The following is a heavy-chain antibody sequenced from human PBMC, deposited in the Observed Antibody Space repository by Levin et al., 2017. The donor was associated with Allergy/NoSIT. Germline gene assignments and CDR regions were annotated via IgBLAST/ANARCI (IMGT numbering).Heavy chain of an antibody. Sequence: SETLSLTCAVYGGSFSGYYWSWIRQPPGKGLEWIGEINHSGSTNYNPSLKSRVTISVDTSKNQFSLKLSSVTAADTAVYYCARSAEWSRAFDIWGQGTMVTVSS. CDR1: GGSFSGYY. CDR3: ARSAEWSRAFDI. J-gene: IGHJ3*02. D-gene: IGHD2-8*01. CDR2: INHSGST. V-gene: IGHV4-34*01.